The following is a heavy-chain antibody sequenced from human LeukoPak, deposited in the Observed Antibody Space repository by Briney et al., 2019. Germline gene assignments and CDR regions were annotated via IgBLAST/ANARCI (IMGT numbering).Heavy chain of an antibody. D-gene: IGHD3-10*01. Sequence: SETLSLTCTVSGGSISSSSYYWGWIRQAPGKGLEWIGSIYYSGSTYYNPSLKSRVTISVDTSKNQFSLKLSSVTAADTAVYYCARLSRGRWVYYFDYWGQGTLVTVSS. CDR1: GGSISSSSYY. J-gene: IGHJ4*02. CDR3: ARLSRGRWVYYFDY. V-gene: IGHV4-39*01. CDR2: IYYSGST.